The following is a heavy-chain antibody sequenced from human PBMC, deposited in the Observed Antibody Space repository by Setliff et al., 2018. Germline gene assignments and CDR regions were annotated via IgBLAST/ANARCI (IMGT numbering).Heavy chain of an antibody. D-gene: IGHD3-22*01. V-gene: IGHV1-46*01. CDR2: INPKNGGA. CDR3: ARARDDGVYYDSSGYYSYYYYGMDV. Sequence: GASVKVSCKASGYTFTSYYIHWVRLAPGQGLEWMGVINPKNGGATYPQNLQGRVTMTRDTSMSTVYMELSSLRSDDTAVYYCARARDDGVYYDSSGYYSYYYYGMDVWG. J-gene: IGHJ6*01. CDR1: GYTFTSYY.